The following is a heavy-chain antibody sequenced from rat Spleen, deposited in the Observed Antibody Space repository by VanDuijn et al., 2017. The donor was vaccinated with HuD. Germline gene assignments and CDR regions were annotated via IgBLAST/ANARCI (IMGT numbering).Heavy chain of an antibody. V-gene: IGHV2-30*01. D-gene: IGHD1-12*01. CDR2: IWTGGST. Sequence: QVQLKESGPGLVQPSETLSLTCTVSGFSLTSHSVTWIRHPPGKGPEWMGVIWTGGSTAYNSSFQSRLSVSRDISKSQFFLRMNSLQTEDTATYYCVRANRESYAHFDYWGQGVMVTVSS. J-gene: IGHJ2*01. CDR1: GFSLTSHS. CDR3: VRANRESYAHFDY.